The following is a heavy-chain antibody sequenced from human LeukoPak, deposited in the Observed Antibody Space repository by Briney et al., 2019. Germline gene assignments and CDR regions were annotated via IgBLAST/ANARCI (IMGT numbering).Heavy chain of an antibody. CDR1: GFTFSSYE. D-gene: IGHD5-12*01. CDR2: ISSSASTI. Sequence: GGSLRLSCAASGFTFSSYEMNWVRQAPGKGLEWVSYISSSASTIYYADSVKGRFTVSRDNSKNTLYLQMKSLRAEDTAVYYCAKGGGYEAQYYYYYLDVWGKGTTVTISS. J-gene: IGHJ6*03. V-gene: IGHV3-48*03. CDR3: AKGGGYEAQYYYYYLDV.